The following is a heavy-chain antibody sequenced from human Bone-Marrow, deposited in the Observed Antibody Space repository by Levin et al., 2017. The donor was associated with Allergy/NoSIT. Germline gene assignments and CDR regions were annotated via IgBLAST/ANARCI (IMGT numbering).Heavy chain of an antibody. J-gene: IGHJ5*02. Sequence: GGSLRLSCAASGFTFSSYWMSWVRQAPGKGLEWVANIKQDGSEKYYVDSVKGRFTISRDNAKNSLYLQMNSLRAEDTAVYYCARVAYYDFWSGYSGGWFDPWGQGTLVTVSS. D-gene: IGHD3-3*01. CDR2: IKQDGSEK. V-gene: IGHV3-7*01. CDR3: ARVAYYDFWSGYSGGWFDP. CDR1: GFTFSSYW.